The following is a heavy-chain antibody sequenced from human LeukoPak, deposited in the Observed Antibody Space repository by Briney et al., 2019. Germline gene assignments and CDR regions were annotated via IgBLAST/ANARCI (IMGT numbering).Heavy chain of an antibody. V-gene: IGHV4-59*01. D-gene: IGHD6-6*01. Sequence: SETLSLTCTVSGGSISSYYWSWIRQPPGKGLEWIGYIYFSGSTNYNPSLKSRVTISVDTSKNQFSLKLSSVTAADTAVYYCARLAARGEWGQGTLVTVSS. J-gene: IGHJ4*02. CDR2: IYFSGST. CDR3: ARLAARGE. CDR1: GGSISSYY.